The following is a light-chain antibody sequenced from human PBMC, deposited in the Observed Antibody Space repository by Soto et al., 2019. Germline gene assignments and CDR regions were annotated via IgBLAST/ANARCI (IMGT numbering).Light chain of an antibody. CDR2: EDT. Sequence: QSALTQPASVSGSPGRSITISCTGTSSDVGSYDLVSWYQQPPGKAPKLMIYEDTKRPSGISTRFSGSKSGNAASLTISGLQAEDEADYYCCSYAGSGTFVFGTGTKLTVL. J-gene: IGLJ1*01. CDR1: SSDVGSYDL. CDR3: CSYAGSGTFV. V-gene: IGLV2-23*01.